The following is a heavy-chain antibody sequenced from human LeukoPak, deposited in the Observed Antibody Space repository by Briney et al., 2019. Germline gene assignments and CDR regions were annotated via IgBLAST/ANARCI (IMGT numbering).Heavy chain of an antibody. Sequence: PSETLSLTCTVSGGSISSYYWSWIRQPPGKGLEWIGYIYYSGSTNYNPSPKSRVTISVDTSKNQFSLKLSSVTAADTAVYYCTRGMSPLYYFDYWGQGTLVTVSS. CDR3: TRGMSPLYYFDY. CDR1: GGSISSYY. D-gene: IGHD3-16*01. V-gene: IGHV4-59*08. J-gene: IGHJ4*02. CDR2: IYYSGST.